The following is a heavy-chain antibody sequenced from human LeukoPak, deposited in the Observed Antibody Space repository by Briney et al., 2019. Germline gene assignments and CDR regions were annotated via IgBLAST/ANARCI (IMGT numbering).Heavy chain of an antibody. CDR3: ARGLGGYEKNFDY. J-gene: IGHJ4*02. Sequence: SVKVSCKASGGTFSSYAISWVRQAPGQGLEWMGGIIPIFGTANYAQKFQGRVTITADESTSTAYTELSSLRSEDTAVYYCARGLGGYEKNFDYWGQGTLVTVSS. V-gene: IGHV1-69*13. CDR1: GGTFSSYA. CDR2: IIPIFGTA. D-gene: IGHD5-12*01.